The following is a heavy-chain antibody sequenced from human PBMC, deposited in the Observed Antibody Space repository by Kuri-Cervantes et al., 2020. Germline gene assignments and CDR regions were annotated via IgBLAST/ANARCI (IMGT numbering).Heavy chain of an antibody. D-gene: IGHD5-12*01. CDR3: AKDKNRVDSGLHDY. J-gene: IGHJ4*02. CDR1: GFTFSSYW. CDR2: IKQDGSEK. V-gene: IGHV3-7*03. Sequence: GGSLRLSCAASGFTFSSYWMSWVRQAPGKGLEWVANIKQDGSEKYYVDSVKGRFTISRDNAKNSLYLQMNSLRAEDTALYYCAKDKNRVDSGLHDYWGQGTLVTVSS.